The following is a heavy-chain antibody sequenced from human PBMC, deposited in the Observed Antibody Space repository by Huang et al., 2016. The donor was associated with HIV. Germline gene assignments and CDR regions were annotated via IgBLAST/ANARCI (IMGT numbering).Heavy chain of an antibody. V-gene: IGHV3-7*01. CDR2: IKQDESEK. CDR3: ATKTAGMDI. J-gene: IGHJ6*02. D-gene: IGHD1-7*01. Sequence: VESGGRSVQPGGSIKLSCVGSTFTFGAYWMSWVRQPRGKGLEWVANIKQDESEKYYVDSVKCRFNISRDNARKVLFLEMDDLRVEDTAIYFCATKTAGMDIWGQGTTVTVSS. CDR1: TFTFGAYW.